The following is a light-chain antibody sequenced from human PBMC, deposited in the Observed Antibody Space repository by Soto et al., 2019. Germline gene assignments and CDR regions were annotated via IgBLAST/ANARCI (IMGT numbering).Light chain of an antibody. CDR1: QDVRKY. Sequence: DIQMTQSPSSLSASVGDRVTITCQASQDVRKYLSWYQQKARKAPKLLIYDASNLETGVPSRFSGSGSGTDFTFTISSLQPEDIATYYCQQYNSYSWTFGQGTKV. J-gene: IGKJ1*01. V-gene: IGKV1-33*01. CDR2: DAS. CDR3: QQYNSYSWT.